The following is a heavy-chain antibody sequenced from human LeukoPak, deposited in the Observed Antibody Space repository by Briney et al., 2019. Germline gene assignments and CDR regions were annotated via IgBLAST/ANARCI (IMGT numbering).Heavy chain of an antibody. Sequence: SETLSLTCAVYGGSFSNYYWSLIRQPPGKGLEWIGEINHSGGTNSNPSLKSRVTMSVDTSKNQFSLKLTSVTAADTAVYYCARRVTVIYYMDLWGKGTTVTVSS. D-gene: IGHD3-22*01. CDR2: INHSGGT. CDR3: ARRVTVIYYMDL. V-gene: IGHV4-34*01. CDR1: GGSFSNYY. J-gene: IGHJ6*03.